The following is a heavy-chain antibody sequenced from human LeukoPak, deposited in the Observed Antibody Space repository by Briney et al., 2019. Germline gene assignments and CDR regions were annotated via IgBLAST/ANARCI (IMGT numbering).Heavy chain of an antibody. J-gene: IGHJ6*02. Sequence: ASVKVSCKASGYTFTGYYMHWVRQAPGQGLEWMGWTSTYNDKTNYAQRLQGRVTMTTDTSTSTAYMELRSLRSDDTAVYYCARMYCSRGSCYPLFYYYALDVWG. CDR3: ARMYCSRGSCYPLFYYYALDV. D-gene: IGHD2-15*01. CDR1: GYTFTGYY. CDR2: TSTYNDKT. V-gene: IGHV1-18*04.